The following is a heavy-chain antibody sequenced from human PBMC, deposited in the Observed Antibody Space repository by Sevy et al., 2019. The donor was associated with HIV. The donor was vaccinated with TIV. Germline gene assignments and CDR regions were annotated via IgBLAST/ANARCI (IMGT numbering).Heavy chain of an antibody. V-gene: IGHV4-59*08. D-gene: IGHD3-10*01. CDR3: AGENARGRGYS. Sequence: SETLSLTCTVSGGSITSLYWNWIRQPPGKGLKWIANIYYNGHINYNPSLKSRVTLSLDTSKNQFTLRLSPVTAADTAMYYCAGENARGRGYSWGQGTLVPVSS. CDR1: GGSITSLY. J-gene: IGHJ4*02. CDR2: IYYNGHI.